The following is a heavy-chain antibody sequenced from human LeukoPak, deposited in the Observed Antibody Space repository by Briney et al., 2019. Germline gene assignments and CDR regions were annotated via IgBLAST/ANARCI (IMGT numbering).Heavy chain of an antibody. J-gene: IGHJ4*02. CDR1: GFIFRSYG. CDR3: AKDRTRYCSGGSCFDSFDY. D-gene: IGHD2-15*01. V-gene: IGHV3-30*02. Sequence: GGSLRLSCTASGFIFRSYGMHWVRQAPGKGLEWVAFIRYDGSNKYYADSVKGRFTISRDNSKNTLYLQMNSLRAEDTAVYYCAKDRTRYCSGGSCFDSFDYWGQGTLVTVSS. CDR2: IRYDGSNK.